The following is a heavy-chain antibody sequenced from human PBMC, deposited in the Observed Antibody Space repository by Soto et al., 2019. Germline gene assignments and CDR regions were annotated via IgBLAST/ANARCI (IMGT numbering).Heavy chain of an antibody. Sequence: GGSLRLSCAASGFTFSSYAMSWVRQAPGKGLEWVSAISGSGGSTYYADSVKGRFTISRDNSKNTLYLQMNSLRAEDTAVYYCAKDSWLPVLRFLEEESAYYYYGMDVWGQGTTVTVSS. V-gene: IGHV3-23*01. D-gene: IGHD3-3*01. J-gene: IGHJ6*02. CDR1: GFTFSSYA. CDR3: AKDSWLPVLRFLEEESAYYYYGMDV. CDR2: ISGSGGST.